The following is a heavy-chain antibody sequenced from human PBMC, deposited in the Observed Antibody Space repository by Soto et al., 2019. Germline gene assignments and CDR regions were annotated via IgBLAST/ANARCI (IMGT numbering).Heavy chain of an antibody. CDR3: ARDLWYSSSPEYNWFHP. CDR1: GYTFTGYY. D-gene: IGHD6-13*01. CDR2: INPNSGGT. J-gene: IGHJ5*02. Sequence: ASVKVSCKASGYTFTGYYMHWVRQAPGQGLEWMGWINPNSGGTNYAQKFQGRVTMTRDTSISTAYMELSRLRSDDTAVYYCARDLWYSSSPEYNWFHPCGQGTLVTVSS. V-gene: IGHV1-2*02.